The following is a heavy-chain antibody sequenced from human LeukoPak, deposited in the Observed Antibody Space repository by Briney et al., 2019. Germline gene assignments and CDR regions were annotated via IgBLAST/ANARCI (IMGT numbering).Heavy chain of an antibody. CDR1: GGSITSNDYY. J-gene: IGHJ3*02. V-gene: IGHV4-39*07. Sequence: PSETLSLTCTISGGSITSNDYYWGWIRQPPGKGLEYIGSIYFGRGAYYNPSLKSRVTISLDTSKNQFSLKLTSVTAADTAVYYCARDGNYYDSSARSDDAFDIWGQGAMVTVSS. CDR2: IYFGRGA. D-gene: IGHD3-22*01. CDR3: ARDGNYYDSSARSDDAFDI.